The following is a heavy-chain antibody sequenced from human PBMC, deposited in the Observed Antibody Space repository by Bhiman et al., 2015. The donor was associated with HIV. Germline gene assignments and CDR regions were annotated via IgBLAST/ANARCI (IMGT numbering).Heavy chain of an antibody. CDR3: AKDHYSETYLRRGYFDY. CDR2: INGGGGDT. D-gene: IGHD2-15*01. J-gene: IGHJ4*02. V-gene: IGHV3-23*01. Sequence: EVQLLESGGYLVQPGGSLRLSCTASGFTFSSFAFHWVRQAPGKGLEWVSGINGGGGDTYYAGSVKGRFTISRDNSKNTLYLQINSLRAGDTAVYYCAKDHYSETYLRRGYFDYWGQGTLVTVSS. CDR1: GFTFSSFA.